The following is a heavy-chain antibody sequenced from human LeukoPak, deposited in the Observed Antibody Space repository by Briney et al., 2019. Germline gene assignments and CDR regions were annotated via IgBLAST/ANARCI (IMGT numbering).Heavy chain of an antibody. D-gene: IGHD6-13*01. J-gene: IGHJ5*02. CDR2: INHSGST. CDR1: GGSFSAYY. CDR3: ARGRGARSSRWYNWFDP. Sequence: PSETLSLTCAVCGGSFSAYYWSWIRQPPGKGLEWIGEINHSGSTNYNPSLKSRVTISIDTSKNQFSLEMSSVTAADTAVYYCARGRGARSSRWYNWFDPWGQGTLVTVSS. V-gene: IGHV4-34*01.